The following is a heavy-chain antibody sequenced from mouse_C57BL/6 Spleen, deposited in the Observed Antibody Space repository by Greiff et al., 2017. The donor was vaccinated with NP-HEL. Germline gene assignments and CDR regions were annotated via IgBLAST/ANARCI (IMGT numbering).Heavy chain of an antibody. Sequence: LMEPGASVKISCKASGYTFTDYYINWVKQRPGQGLEWIGWIFPGSGSTYYNEKFKGKATLTVDKSSSTAYMLLSSLTSEDSAVYFCARLITTVRYYFDYWGQGTTLTVSS. CDR3: ARLITTVRYYFDY. CDR1: GYTFTDYY. D-gene: IGHD1-1*01. V-gene: IGHV1-75*01. J-gene: IGHJ2*01. CDR2: IFPGSGST.